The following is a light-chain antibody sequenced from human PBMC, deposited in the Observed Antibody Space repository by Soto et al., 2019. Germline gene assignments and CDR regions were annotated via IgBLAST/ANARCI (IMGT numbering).Light chain of an antibody. V-gene: IGKV3-11*01. J-gene: IGKJ1*01. Sequence: EIVLTQSPGTLSLSPGERATLSCRASQSVSSSYLAWYQQKRGQAPRLLIYDTSNRATGIPARFSGSWSGTDFTLTISRLEPEDFAVYYCHQRKSWPRTFGQGTKVDIK. CDR3: HQRKSWPRT. CDR2: DTS. CDR1: QSVSSSY.